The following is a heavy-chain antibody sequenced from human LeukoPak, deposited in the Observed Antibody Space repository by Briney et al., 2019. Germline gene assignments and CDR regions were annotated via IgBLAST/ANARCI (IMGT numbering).Heavy chain of an antibody. CDR1: GGSISTYY. Sequence: SETLSLTCTVSGGSISTYYWSWIRQPPGKGLEWIGYIYYTGSTSYNPSLKSRVTMPLDASKNQFSLELNSVTPAGTAVYYCARGGNYWPQWWFDPWGRGTLVSVSS. CDR3: ARGGNYWPQWWFDP. V-gene: IGHV4-59*01. J-gene: IGHJ5*02. D-gene: IGHD1-26*01. CDR2: IYYTGST.